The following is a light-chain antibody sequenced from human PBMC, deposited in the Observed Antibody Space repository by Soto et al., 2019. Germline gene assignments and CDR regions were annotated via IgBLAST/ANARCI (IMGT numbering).Light chain of an antibody. CDR3: QQYYSSPFT. V-gene: IGKV4-1*01. Sequence: IVLRQITESLAVSLGERATINCKSSQSVLYSSNDKNYLAWYQQKPGQPPRLLIYWASTRESGVPDRVTGGGSGTDFTLTISSLQAEDGAVYYCQQYYSSPFTFGPGTKVDI. CDR1: QSVLYSSNDKNY. J-gene: IGKJ3*01. CDR2: WAS.